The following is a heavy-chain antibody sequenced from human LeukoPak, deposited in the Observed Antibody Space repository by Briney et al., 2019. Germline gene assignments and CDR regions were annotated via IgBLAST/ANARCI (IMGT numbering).Heavy chain of an antibody. Sequence: GGSLRLSCAASGFTFSTYALSWVRQAPGKGLEWVSAVSRSGDGTDYADSVKGRFTISRDNSKNTLYLQMNSLRAEDTAIYYCAKALLVRGVTSADDAFDIWGQGTVVSVSS. CDR2: VSRSGDGT. J-gene: IGHJ3*02. D-gene: IGHD3-10*01. V-gene: IGHV3-23*01. CDR3: AKALLVRGVTSADDAFDI. CDR1: GFTFSTYA.